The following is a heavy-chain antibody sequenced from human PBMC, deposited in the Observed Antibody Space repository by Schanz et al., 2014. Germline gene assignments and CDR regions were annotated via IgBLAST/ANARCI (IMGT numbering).Heavy chain of an antibody. Sequence: EVQLLESGGGLVEPGGSLRLSCAASGFSFSSYAMSWVRQAPGKGLEWVSSISGDHRNTFYADSVKGRLTISRDDAKKSMYLQMNNLRAEDTAVYYCVRVSFADPRLYRGMDRDIDYWGQGTLVTVSS. V-gene: IGHV3-23*01. CDR2: ISGDHRNT. CDR1: GFSFSSYA. CDR3: VRVSFADPRLYRGMDRDIDY. J-gene: IGHJ4*02. D-gene: IGHD5-18*01.